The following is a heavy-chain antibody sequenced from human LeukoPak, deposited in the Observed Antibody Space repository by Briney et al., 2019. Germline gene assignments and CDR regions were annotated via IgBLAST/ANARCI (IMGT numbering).Heavy chain of an antibody. CDR1: EFVFGAFP. CDR3: AIGGGSDY. CDR2: INGDGDST. J-gene: IGHJ4*02. V-gene: IGHV3-23*01. D-gene: IGHD3-10*01. Sequence: GGSLRLSCAASEFVFGAFPMSRIRQAAGKGLEWVSSINGDGDSTHYAGSVKGRFTISRDNSKNTLYLQMNSLRVEDTAIYYCAIGGGSDYWGQGTLVTVSS.